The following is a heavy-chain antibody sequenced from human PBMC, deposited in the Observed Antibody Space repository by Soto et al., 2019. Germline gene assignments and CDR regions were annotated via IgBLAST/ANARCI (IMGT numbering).Heavy chain of an antibody. J-gene: IGHJ4*02. D-gene: IGHD5-18*01. CDR3: ARGGIQLWLVDY. CDR1: GYTFTSYA. CDR2: INAGNGNT. V-gene: IGHV1-3*05. Sequence: QVQLVQSGAEEKKPGASVKVSCKASGYTFTSYAMHWVRQAPGQRLEWMGWINAGNGNTKYSQKFQGRVTITRDTAASTAYMELSSLRSEDTAVYYCARGGIQLWLVDYWGQGTLVTVSS.